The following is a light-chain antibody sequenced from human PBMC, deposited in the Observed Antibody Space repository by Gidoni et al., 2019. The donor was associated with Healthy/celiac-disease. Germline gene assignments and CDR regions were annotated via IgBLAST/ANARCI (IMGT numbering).Light chain of an antibody. CDR3: AAWDDSLSGRVV. CDR1: SANIGSNY. J-gene: IGLJ2*01. V-gene: IGLV1-47*01. CDR2: RNT. Sequence: QSVLTQPPSASGNPGQRVTISCSGSSANIGSNYVYWYQQLPGSAPTLLIYRNTQRPSGVPARFSGSKSGTSASLAISVLRSEDEADYYCAAWDDSLSGRVVFGGGTKLTVL.